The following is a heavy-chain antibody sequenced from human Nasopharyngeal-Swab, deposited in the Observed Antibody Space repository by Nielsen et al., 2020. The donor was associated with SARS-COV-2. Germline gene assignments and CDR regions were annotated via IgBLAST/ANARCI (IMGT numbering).Heavy chain of an antibody. Sequence: SVKVSCKASGGTFSSYAISWVRQAPGQGLEWMGGIIPIFGTANYAQKFQGRVTITADKSTSTVHMELSSLRSEDTAVYYCARDRSQYDILTGYPYYFDYWGQGTLVTVSS. J-gene: IGHJ4*02. CDR3: ARDRSQYDILTGYPYYFDY. CDR2: IIPIFGTA. V-gene: IGHV1-69*06. D-gene: IGHD3-9*01. CDR1: GGTFSSYA.